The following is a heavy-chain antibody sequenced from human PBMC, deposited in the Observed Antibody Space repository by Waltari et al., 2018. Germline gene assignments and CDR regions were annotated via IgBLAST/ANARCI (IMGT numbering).Heavy chain of an antibody. CDR2: IKHSGST. V-gene: IGHV4-34*01. D-gene: IGHD3-3*01. J-gene: IGHJ4*02. CDR1: GGSFSGYY. CDR3: ARVGQRPTYYDFWSGYPDY. Sequence: QVQLQQWGAGLLKPSETLSLTCAVYGGSFSGYYWSWIRQPPGKGLEGIGEIKHSGSTNYNPSLKSRVTISVDTSKNQFSLKLSSVTAADTAVYYCARVGQRPTYYDFWSGYPDYWGQGTLVTV.